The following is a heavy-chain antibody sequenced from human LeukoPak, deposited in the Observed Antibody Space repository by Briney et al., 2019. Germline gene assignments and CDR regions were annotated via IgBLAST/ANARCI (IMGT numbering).Heavy chain of an antibody. D-gene: IGHD3-10*01. Sequence: NPSETLSLTCTVSGGSISSYYWSWIRQPPGKGLEWIGYIYYSGSTNYNPSLKSRVTISVDTSKNQFSLKLSSVTAADTAVYYCARRERLLWFGELSPRFDYWGQGTLVTVSS. CDR1: GGSISSYY. CDR2: IYYSGST. V-gene: IGHV4-59*12. CDR3: ARRERLLWFGELSPRFDY. J-gene: IGHJ4*02.